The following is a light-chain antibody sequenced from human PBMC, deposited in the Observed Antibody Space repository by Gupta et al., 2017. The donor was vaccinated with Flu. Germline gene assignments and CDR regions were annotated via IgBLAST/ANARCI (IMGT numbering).Light chain of an antibody. CDR2: AAS. CDR1: QSISRY. Sequence: DIQMTHPPSSLSASLGDRVTITCRASQSISRYLNWYQPKPGKAPKLLIYAASSLQSGVPSRLSGSGSGTDFTLTSSRLQPEDFATYYCQQSYSTPLMYTFGQGTKLEIK. J-gene: IGKJ2*01. V-gene: IGKV1-39*01. CDR3: QQSYSTPLMYT.